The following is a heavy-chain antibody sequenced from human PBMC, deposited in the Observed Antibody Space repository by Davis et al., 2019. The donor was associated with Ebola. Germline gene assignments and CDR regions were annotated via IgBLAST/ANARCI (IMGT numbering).Heavy chain of an antibody. CDR1: GYTFTNYY. D-gene: IGHD1-1*01. J-gene: IGHJ4*02. Sequence: ASVKVSCKASGYTFTNYYVSWVRQAPGQGLEWMGIINPRDDTPRYAHNFQGRVTMTRDTSTSTVYMELTTLRSEATAMYYCASPAGTTEHWFDYWGQGTQVTVSS. V-gene: IGHV1-46*01. CDR3: ASPAGTTEHWFDY. CDR2: INPRDDTP.